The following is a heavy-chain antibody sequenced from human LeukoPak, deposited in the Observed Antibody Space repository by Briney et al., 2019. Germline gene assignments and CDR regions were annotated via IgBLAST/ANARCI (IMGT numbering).Heavy chain of an antibody. D-gene: IGHD2-2*02. J-gene: IGHJ4*02. V-gene: IGHV3-30*02. Sequence: PGGSLRLSCAASGFTFSSYGMHWVRQAPGKGLEWVAFIRYDGSNKYYADSVKGRFTISRDNSKNTLYLQMNSLRAEDTAVYYCAKDHARVVPAAIDYFDYWGQGTLVTVSS. CDR1: GFTFSSYG. CDR3: AKDHARVVPAAIDYFDY. CDR2: IRYDGSNK.